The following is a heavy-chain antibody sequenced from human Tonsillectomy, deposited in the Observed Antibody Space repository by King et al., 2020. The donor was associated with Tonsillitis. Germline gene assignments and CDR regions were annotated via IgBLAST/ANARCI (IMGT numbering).Heavy chain of an antibody. V-gene: IGHV4-34*01. CDR2: INHSGST. Sequence: VQLQQWGAGLLKPSETLSLTCAVYGGSFSGYYWSWIRQPPGKGLEWIGEINHSGSTNYNPSLKSRVTISVDTSKKQFSLKLSSVTAADTAVYYCARGFEAFGGFLDYWGQGALVTVSS. CDR3: ARGFEAFGGFLDY. CDR1: GGSFSGYY. J-gene: IGHJ4*02. D-gene: IGHD3-16*01.